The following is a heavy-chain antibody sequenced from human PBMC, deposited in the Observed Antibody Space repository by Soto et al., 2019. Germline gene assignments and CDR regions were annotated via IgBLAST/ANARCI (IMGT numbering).Heavy chain of an antibody. CDR2: IYWDDDK. D-gene: IGHD3-22*01. Sequence: QITLKESGPTLVKPTQTLTLTCTFSGFSLSTSGVGVGWIRQPPGKGLEWLALIYWDDDKRYSPSLKSRLTITKDTSKNQVVLTMPNVDPADTATYYCAHTRAIVVIVAEDEYFQHWGQGTLVTVSS. J-gene: IGHJ1*01. CDR3: AHTRAIVVIVAEDEYFQH. CDR1: GFSLSTSGVG. V-gene: IGHV2-5*02.